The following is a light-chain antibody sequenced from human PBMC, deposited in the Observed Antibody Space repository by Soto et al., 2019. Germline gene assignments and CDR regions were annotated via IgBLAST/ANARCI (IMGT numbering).Light chain of an antibody. CDR1: QNIYSN. Sequence: IALTQSPATVSVSPGDRVTLSFWASQNIYSNLGWYQQRPGQAPRLIIYRASARPTGIPARFSGSGSGTEFTLTISSLQSDDFATYFCQQYQTYSTFGQGTRLEIK. CDR3: QQYQTYST. V-gene: IGKV3-15*01. CDR2: RAS. J-gene: IGKJ5*01.